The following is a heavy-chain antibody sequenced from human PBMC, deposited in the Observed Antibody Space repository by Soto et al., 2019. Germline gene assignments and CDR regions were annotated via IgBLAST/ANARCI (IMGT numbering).Heavy chain of an antibody. CDR1: GYSFTSYW. CDR2: ISPGDSDI. D-gene: IGHD6-19*01. CDR3: ATQSSVAGPTYQYYGVEV. Sequence: PGESLKISCKGSGYSFTSYWIGWVRQMPGKGLEWMGIISPGDSDIRYSPSFQGQVTISADKSISTAYLQWSSLKASDTARYYCATQSSVAGPTYQYYGVEVWGQGTTVTVSS. J-gene: IGHJ6*02. V-gene: IGHV5-51*01.